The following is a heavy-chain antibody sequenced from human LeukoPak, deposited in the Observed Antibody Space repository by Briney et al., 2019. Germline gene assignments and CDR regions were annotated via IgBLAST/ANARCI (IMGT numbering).Heavy chain of an antibody. CDR2: ISSRSSTI. CDR1: GFTFSSYY. D-gene: IGHD3-16*02. V-gene: IGHV3-48*01. J-gene: IGHJ3*02. Sequence: PGGSLRLSCAASGFTFSSYYMNWVRQAPGKGLEWVSYISSRSSTITYADSVKGRFTISRDNSKNTLYLQMNSLRAEDTAVYYCARDSDDYVWGSYRYTGDAFDIWGQGTMVTVSS. CDR3: ARDSDDYVWGSYRYTGDAFDI.